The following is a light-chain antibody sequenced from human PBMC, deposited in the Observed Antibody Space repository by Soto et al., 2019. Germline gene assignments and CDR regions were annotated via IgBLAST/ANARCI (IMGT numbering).Light chain of an antibody. V-gene: IGKV3-15*01. CDR2: GAS. J-gene: IGKJ1*01. CDR1: RGIDTY. CDR3: QQYNNWPPWT. Sequence: EIVLTQSPATLSLSPGERATLSCRASRGIDTYLAWYQQKPGQAPRLLIYGASTRATGIPARFSGSGSGTEFTLTISSLQSEDFAVYYCQQYNNWPPWTFGQGTKVDIK.